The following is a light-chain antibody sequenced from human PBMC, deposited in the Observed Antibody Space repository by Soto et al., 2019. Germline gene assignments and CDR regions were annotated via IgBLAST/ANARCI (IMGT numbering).Light chain of an antibody. V-gene: IGKV3-20*01. Sequence: NVLTQSPGTLSLSPGERATLSCRASQSVSSRSLAWYQQKPGQAPRLLIYGASSRATGIPDRFSGSGSETDFTLTISRLEPEDFAVYYCQQYGSSPRTFGQGTKVEIK. J-gene: IGKJ1*01. CDR3: QQYGSSPRT. CDR1: QSVSSRS. CDR2: GAS.